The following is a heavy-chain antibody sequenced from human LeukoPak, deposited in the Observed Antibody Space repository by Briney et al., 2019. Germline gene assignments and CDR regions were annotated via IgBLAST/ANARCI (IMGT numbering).Heavy chain of an antibody. V-gene: IGHV4-34*01. D-gene: IGHD3-10*01. CDR2: INHSGST. CDR1: GGSFSGYY. Sequence: SETLSLTCAVYGGSFSGYYWSWLRQPPGKGLEWLGEINHSGSTNYNPSLKSRVTISVDTSKNQFSLKLSSVTAADTAVYYCARHDGYGSGSYYKAFDDYWGQGTLVTVSS. CDR3: ARHDGYGSGSYYKAFDDY. J-gene: IGHJ4*02.